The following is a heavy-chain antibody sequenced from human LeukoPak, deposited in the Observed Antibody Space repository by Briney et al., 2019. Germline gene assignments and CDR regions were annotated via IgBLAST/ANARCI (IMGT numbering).Heavy chain of an antibody. J-gene: IGHJ4*02. D-gene: IGHD3-22*01. V-gene: IGHV3-69-1*01. CDR2: INSGGST. Sequence: GGSLRLSCAASGFTFSTYAMTWVRQAPGKGLEWVSTINSGGSTYYADSVKGRFTISRDNAKNSLYLQMNSLRAEDTAVYYCARALVVTSDFDYWGQGTLVTVSS. CDR3: ARALVVTSDFDY. CDR1: GFTFSTYA.